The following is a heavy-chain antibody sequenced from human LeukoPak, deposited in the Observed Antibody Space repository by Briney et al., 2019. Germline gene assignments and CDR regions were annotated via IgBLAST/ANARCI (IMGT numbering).Heavy chain of an antibody. CDR1: GFPFSSYS. Sequence: GGSLRLSCAASGFPFSSYSMTWVRQAPGKGLEWVANIKPDGTTKFYVDSVKGRFTISRDNALNSLCLQMNSLRAEDTAIYYCARSIPYGTTWYGRSDYWGQGTLVTVSS. CDR2: IKPDGTTK. V-gene: IGHV3-7*03. D-gene: IGHD6-13*01. CDR3: ARSIPYGTTWYGRSDY. J-gene: IGHJ4*02.